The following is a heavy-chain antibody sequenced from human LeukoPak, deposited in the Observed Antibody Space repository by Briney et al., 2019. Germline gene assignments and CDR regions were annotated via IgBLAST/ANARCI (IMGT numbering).Heavy chain of an antibody. CDR3: ARGPIASAGTVDY. J-gene: IGHJ4*02. D-gene: IGHD6-13*01. CDR1: GYTFIGYY. Sequence: ASVKVSCKASGYTFIGYYIHWVRQAPGQGLEWMGWINPNSGGTNYAQKFQGRVTMTRDTSISTAYVELSRLRSDDTAMNYCARGPIASAGTVDYWGQGTLVTVSS. V-gene: IGHV1-2*02. CDR2: INPNSGGT.